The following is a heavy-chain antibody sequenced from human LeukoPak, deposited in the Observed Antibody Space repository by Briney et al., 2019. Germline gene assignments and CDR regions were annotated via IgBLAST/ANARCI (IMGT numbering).Heavy chain of an antibody. V-gene: IGHV3-23*01. CDR3: AKDLGEVGIVVVPAAIEDY. CDR2: ISGSGGST. Sequence: TGGSLRLSCVASGFTFSTYAMSWVRQAPGKGLEWVSAISGSGGSTYYADSVKGRFTISRDNSKNTLYLQMNSLRAEDTAVYYCAKDLGEVGIVVVPAAIEDYWGQGTLVTVSS. J-gene: IGHJ4*02. CDR1: GFTFSTYA. D-gene: IGHD2-2*03.